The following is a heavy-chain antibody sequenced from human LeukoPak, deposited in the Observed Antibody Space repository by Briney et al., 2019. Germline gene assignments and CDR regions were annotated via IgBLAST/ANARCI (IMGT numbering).Heavy chain of an antibody. CDR3: VKDEDLYSPTWYLFED. J-gene: IGHJ4*02. CDR1: GFTFSSYA. D-gene: IGHD5-12*01. V-gene: IGHV3-23*01. CDR2: ITSSGASA. Sequence: PGGSLRLSCVASGFTFSSYAMTWVRQAPGKGLEWVSGITSSGASAHYAASVKGRFTVSRDNSENTLYLQINNLSAEDSGTYYCVKDEDLYSPTWYLFEDWGQGTLVTVSS.